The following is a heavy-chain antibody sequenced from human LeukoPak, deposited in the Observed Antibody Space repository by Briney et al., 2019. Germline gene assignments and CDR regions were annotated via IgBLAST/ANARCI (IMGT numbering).Heavy chain of an antibody. CDR1: GGSISSYY. V-gene: IGHV4-59*01. CDR3: ARGLYEGWFGVSYRGFFDY. Sequence: SETLSLTCTVSGGSISSYYWSWIRQPPGKGLEWVGYIYYSGSTNYNPSLKSRVAISVDTSKDQFSLQLSFVAAAETAVYYCARGLYEGWFGVSYRGFFDYWGQGTLVTVSS. D-gene: IGHD3-10*01. CDR2: IYYSGST. J-gene: IGHJ4*02.